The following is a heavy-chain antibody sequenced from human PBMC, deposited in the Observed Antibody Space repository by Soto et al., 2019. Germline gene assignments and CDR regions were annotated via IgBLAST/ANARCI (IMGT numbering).Heavy chain of an antibody. Sequence: SETLSLTCTVSGGSISSSSYYWGWIRQPPGKGLEWIGSIYYSGSTYYNPSLKSRVTISVDTSKNQFSLKLSSVTAADTAVYYCARPSGGLWDFQHWGQGTLVTVS. J-gene: IGHJ1*01. CDR2: IYYSGST. D-gene: IGHD6-25*01. CDR1: GGSISSSSYY. CDR3: ARPSGGLWDFQH. V-gene: IGHV4-39*01.